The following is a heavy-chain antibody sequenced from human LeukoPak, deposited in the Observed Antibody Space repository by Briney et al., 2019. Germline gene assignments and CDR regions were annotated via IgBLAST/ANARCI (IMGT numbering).Heavy chain of an antibody. CDR2: MNPNSGNT. CDR3: ARVRTIVSYYYGMDV. D-gene: IGHD3-16*02. V-gene: IGHV1-8*01. CDR1: GYTFTSYD. Sequence: ASVKVSCKASGYTFTSYDINWVRQATGQGLEWMGWMNPNSGNTGYAQKFQGRVTMTRNTSISTAYMELSSLKSEDTAVYYCARVRTIVSYYYGMDVWGQGTTVTASS. J-gene: IGHJ6*02.